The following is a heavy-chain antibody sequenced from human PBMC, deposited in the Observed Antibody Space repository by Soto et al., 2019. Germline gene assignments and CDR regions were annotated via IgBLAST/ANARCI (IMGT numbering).Heavy chain of an antibody. D-gene: IGHD2-15*01. V-gene: IGHV1-18*01. CDR2: ISPYNDDT. J-gene: IGHJ4*02. CDR3: GREYCSGVICKGLDY. CDR1: GYTFTAYA. Sequence: GASVKVSCKASGYTFTAYALHWVRQAPGQGLEWMGWISPYNDDTKYTQKLQGRVTLTTDTSTGTAYMELRSLRSDDTAVYYCGREYCSGVICKGLDYWGKGTLVTVSS.